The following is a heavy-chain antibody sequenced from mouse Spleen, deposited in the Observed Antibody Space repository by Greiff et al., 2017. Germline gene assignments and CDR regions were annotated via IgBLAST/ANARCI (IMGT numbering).Heavy chain of an antibody. D-gene: IGHD2-1*01. CDR3: ARWRLYYGNYDYAMDY. CDR2: IYPGSGST. V-gene: IGHV1-55*01. Sequence: QVQLQQPGAELVKPGASVKMSCKASGYTFTSYWITWVKQRPGQGLEWIGDIYPGSGSTNYNEKFKSKATLTVDTSSSTAYMQLSSLTSEDSAVYYCARWRLYYGNYDYAMDYWGQGTSVTVSS. CDR1: GYTFTSYW. J-gene: IGHJ4*01.